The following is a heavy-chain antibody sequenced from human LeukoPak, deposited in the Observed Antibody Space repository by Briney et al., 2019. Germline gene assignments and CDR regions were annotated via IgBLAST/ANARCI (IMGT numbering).Heavy chain of an antibody. CDR2: MSPGSGYT. J-gene: IGHJ4*02. D-gene: IGHD6-25*01. V-gene: IGHV1-8*02. CDR1: GCTFTNYD. Sequence: ASVKVSCKTSGCTFTNYDINWVRQATGQGLEWLGWMSPGSGYTGYAQKFQGRVTMTRDISITTAYVELGSLRSEDTAVYYCARGIEAGVDYWGQGTLVTVPS. CDR3: ARGIEAGVDY.